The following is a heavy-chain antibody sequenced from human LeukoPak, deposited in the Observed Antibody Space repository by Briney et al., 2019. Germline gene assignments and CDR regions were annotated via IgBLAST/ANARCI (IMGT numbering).Heavy chain of an antibody. CDR3: ARAKTGYPRGAFDI. J-gene: IGHJ3*02. CDR2: IIPIFGTA. D-gene: IGHD3-9*01. Sequence: ASVKVSCKASGGTFSSYAISWVRQAPGQGLEWMGGIIPIFGTANYAQKFQGRVTITADESTSTAYMELSSLRSEDTAVYYCARAKTGYPRGAFDIWGQGTMVTVSS. V-gene: IGHV1-69*13. CDR1: GGTFSSYA.